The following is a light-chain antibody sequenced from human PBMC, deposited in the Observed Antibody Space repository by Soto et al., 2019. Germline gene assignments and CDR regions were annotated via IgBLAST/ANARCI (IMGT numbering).Light chain of an antibody. CDR1: QTIDKW. CDR2: DAS. V-gene: IGKV1-5*01. CDR3: QQYSHLWT. Sequence: DIQMTQFPSTLSASVGDTVIISCRASQTIDKWLAWYQHKSGKAPKLLISDASSLGSGVPSRFTGSGSGTEFTLTISSLQPDDFATYFCQQYSHLWTFGQGTKVDIK. J-gene: IGKJ1*01.